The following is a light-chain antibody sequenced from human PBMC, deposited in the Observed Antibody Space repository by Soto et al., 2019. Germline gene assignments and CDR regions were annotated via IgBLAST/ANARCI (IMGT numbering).Light chain of an antibody. CDR3: QHYNEWTPAVT. CDR1: QNIGSN. Sequence: EIVMTQSPGTLSVSPGERATLSCRASQNIGSNLAWYQQKPGQAPRLLFYGPSTRATGIPARFSGGGSGTEFTLTISSLQSEEFGVYYCQHYNEWTPAVTFGPGTKVDL. V-gene: IGKV3-15*01. CDR2: GPS. J-gene: IGKJ3*01.